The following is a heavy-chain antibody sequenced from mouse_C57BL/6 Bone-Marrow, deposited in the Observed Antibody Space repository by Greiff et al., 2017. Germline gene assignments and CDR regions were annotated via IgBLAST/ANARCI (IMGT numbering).Heavy chain of an antibody. CDR3: AREGNYYGSLWYFDV. CDR2: IYPRSGNT. J-gene: IGHJ1*03. Sequence: VQLQQSGAELARPGASVKLSCKASGYTFTSYGISWVKQRTGQGLEWIGEIYPRSGNTYYNEKFKGKATLTADKSSSTSYMELRSLTAEGSAVYFCAREGNYYGSLWYFDVWGTGTTVTVSS. CDR1: GYTFTSYG. V-gene: IGHV1-81*01. D-gene: IGHD1-1*01.